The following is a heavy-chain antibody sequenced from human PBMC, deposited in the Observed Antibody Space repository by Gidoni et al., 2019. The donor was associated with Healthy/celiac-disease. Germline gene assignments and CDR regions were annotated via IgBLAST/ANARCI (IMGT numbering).Heavy chain of an antibody. CDR1: GGSLSGYY. CDR3: ARARRDFWSGYPDTPLDY. D-gene: IGHD3-3*01. CDR2: INHSGST. Sequence: QVQLQQGGAGLLKPSETLSLTCAVYGGSLSGYYWSWSRQPPGKGLEWIGEINHSGSTNYNPSLKSRVTISVDTSKNQFSLKLSSVTAADTAVYYCARARRDFWSGYPDTPLDYWGQGTLVTVSS. V-gene: IGHV4-34*01. J-gene: IGHJ4*02.